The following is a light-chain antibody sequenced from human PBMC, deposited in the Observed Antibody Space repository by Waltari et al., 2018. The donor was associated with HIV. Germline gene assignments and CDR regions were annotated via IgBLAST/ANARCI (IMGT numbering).Light chain of an antibody. Sequence: SSELTQDPAVSVALGQTVRITCQGDSPRRSYASWYPEKPGQAPVLVIYGRNNRASGLPDRFSGSSSGNTASLTITGAQAEDEADYYCNSRDSSGHHVVFGGGTKLTVL. V-gene: IGLV3-19*01. J-gene: IGLJ2*01. CDR2: GRN. CDR3: NSRDSSGHHVV. CDR1: SPRRSY.